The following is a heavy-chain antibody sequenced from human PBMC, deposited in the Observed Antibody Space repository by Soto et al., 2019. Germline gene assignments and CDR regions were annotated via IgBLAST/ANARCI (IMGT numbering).Heavy chain of an antibody. V-gene: IGHV3-73*02. CDR2: IRDKANSYAT. Sequence: DVQLVESGGGLVQPGGSLKLSCAASGFTLSGSAMHWVRQASGKGLEWVGRIRDKANSYATAYGASVKGRFTISRDDSKNTAYLQMNSLKTEDTALYYCTRRGEGSYNVDAFDIWGQGTMVTVSS. CDR3: TRRGEGSYNVDAFDI. CDR1: GFTLSGSA. J-gene: IGHJ3*02. D-gene: IGHD1-26*01.